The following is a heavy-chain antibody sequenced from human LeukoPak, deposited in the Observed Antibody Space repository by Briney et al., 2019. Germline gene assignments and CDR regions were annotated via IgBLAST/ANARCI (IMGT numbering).Heavy chain of an antibody. D-gene: IGHD2-15*01. V-gene: IGHV3-30-3*01. Sequence: PGGSLRLSCAASGFTFRSYAIHWVRQAPGKGLEWVAFISYDGSIKYYADSVKGRFTISRDNSKNTLSLQMNSLRAEDTAVYYCASDRSEKYSTDYWGQGTLVTVSS. CDR1: GFTFRSYA. CDR2: ISYDGSIK. J-gene: IGHJ4*02. CDR3: ASDRSEKYSTDY.